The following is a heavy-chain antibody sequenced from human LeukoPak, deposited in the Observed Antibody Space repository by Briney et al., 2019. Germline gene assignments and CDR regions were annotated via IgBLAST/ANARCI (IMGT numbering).Heavy chain of an antibody. Sequence: GGSLRLSCAASGFTFSSYAMSWVRQAPGKGLEWVSAISGSGGSTYYADSVKGRFTISRDNSKNTLYLQMNSLRAEDTAVYYCARVVGAITSPYYMDVWGKGTTVTVSS. CDR2: ISGSGGST. V-gene: IGHV3-23*01. CDR1: GFTFSSYA. CDR3: ARVVGAITSPYYMDV. J-gene: IGHJ6*03. D-gene: IGHD1-26*01.